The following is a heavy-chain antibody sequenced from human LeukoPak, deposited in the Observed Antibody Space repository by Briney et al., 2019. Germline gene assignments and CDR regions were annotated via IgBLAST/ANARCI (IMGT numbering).Heavy chain of an antibody. J-gene: IGHJ6*02. CDR1: GYTFTGYY. V-gene: IGHV1-2*02. Sequence: ASVKVSCKASGYTFTGYYMHWVRQAPGQGLEWMGWINPNSGGTNYAQKFQGRVTMTRDTSISTAYMELSSLRSEDTAVYYCARSGDRYDILTGPSPRLYYYYGMDVWGQGTTVTVSS. D-gene: IGHD3-9*01. CDR2: INPNSGGT. CDR3: ARSGDRYDILTGPSPRLYYYYGMDV.